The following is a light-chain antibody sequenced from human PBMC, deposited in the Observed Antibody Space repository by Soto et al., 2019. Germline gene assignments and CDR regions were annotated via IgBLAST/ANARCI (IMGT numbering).Light chain of an antibody. CDR2: DAS. CDR1: QSVSSY. CDR3: QQRSNWVT. Sequence: EIVLTQSPATLSLSPGERATLSCRASQSVSSYLAWYQQKPGQAPRLLIYDASNRATGIPARFSGIGSGTDFTLSIRSLEPEDFAVYYCQQRSNWVTFGQGTRLEIK. V-gene: IGKV3-11*01. J-gene: IGKJ5*01.